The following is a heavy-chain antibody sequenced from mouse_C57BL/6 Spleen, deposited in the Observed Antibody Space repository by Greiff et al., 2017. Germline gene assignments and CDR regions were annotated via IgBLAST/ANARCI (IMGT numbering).Heavy chain of an antibody. D-gene: IGHD1-1*01. V-gene: IGHV10-1*01. CDR1: GFSFNTYA. J-gene: IGHJ1*03. Sequence: EVKLMESGGGLVQPKGSLKLSCAASGFSFNTYAMNWVRQAPGKGLEWVARIRSKSNNYATYYADSVKDRFTISRDDSESMLYLQMNNLKTEDTAMYYCVRQGGSSPWYFDVWGTGTTVTVSS. CDR3: VRQGGSSPWYFDV. CDR2: IRSKSNNYAT.